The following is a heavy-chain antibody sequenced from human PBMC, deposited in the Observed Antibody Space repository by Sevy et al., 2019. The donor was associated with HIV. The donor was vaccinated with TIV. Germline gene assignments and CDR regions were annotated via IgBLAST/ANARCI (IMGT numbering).Heavy chain of an antibody. V-gene: IGHV3-7*01. CDR2: IKQDGSEK. CDR1: GFTFSSYW. Sequence: GGSLRLSCAASGFTFSSYWMSWVRQAPGKGLEWVANIKQDGSEKYYVDSVKGRFTISRDNAKNSLYLQMNSLRAEDTAVYDSAREGGYSSSPAEYFQHWGQGTLVTVSS. J-gene: IGHJ1*01. CDR3: AREGGYSSSPAEYFQH. D-gene: IGHD6-13*01.